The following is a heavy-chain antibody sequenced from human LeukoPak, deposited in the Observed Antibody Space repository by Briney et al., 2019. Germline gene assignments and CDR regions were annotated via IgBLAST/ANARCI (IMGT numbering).Heavy chain of an antibody. CDR1: GFTVSTNY. CDR2: IDSGGRT. CDR3: AKEFDYGYDDY. J-gene: IGHJ4*02. V-gene: IGHV3-53*01. Sequence: GGSLRLSCAASGFTVSTNYMSWVRRAPGKGLEWVSVIDSGGRTYYADSVKGRFTISRDNSKNTLYLQMNSLRAEDTAVYYCAKEFDYGYDDYWGQGTLVTVSS. D-gene: IGHD5-18*01.